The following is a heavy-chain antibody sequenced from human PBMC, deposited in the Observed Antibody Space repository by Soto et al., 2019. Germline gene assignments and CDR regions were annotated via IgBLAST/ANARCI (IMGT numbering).Heavy chain of an antibody. CDR3: ALLTYYYDSSGYYSSAEYFQH. D-gene: IGHD3-22*01. CDR1: GFSLSTSGVG. V-gene: IGHV2-5*02. CDR2: IYWDDDK. Sequence: QITLKESGPTLVKPTQTLTLTCTFSGFSLSTSGVGVGWIRQPPGKALEWLALIYWDDDKRYSPSLKSRLTITKDTSKHHVVLTMTNMDPVDTATYYCALLTYYYDSSGYYSSAEYFQHWGQGTLVTVSS. J-gene: IGHJ1*01.